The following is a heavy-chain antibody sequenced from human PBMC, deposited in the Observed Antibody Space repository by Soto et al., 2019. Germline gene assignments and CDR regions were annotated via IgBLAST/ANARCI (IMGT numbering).Heavy chain of an antibody. V-gene: IGHV1-3*01. J-gene: IGHJ6*02. CDR3: ARWLDDKLVYYGMEV. CDR2: IKSGNGNT. Sequence: SGAEVKTPGASVKVSGKASGDTFTSYAMHLVRQAPGHRLEWMGWIKSGNGNTKYSPKFQGRVTITRDTSASTAYLEVSSLTSEETAVDYCARWLDDKLVYYGMEVWGRGTTVTVSS. D-gene: IGHD3-22*01. CDR1: GDTFTSYA.